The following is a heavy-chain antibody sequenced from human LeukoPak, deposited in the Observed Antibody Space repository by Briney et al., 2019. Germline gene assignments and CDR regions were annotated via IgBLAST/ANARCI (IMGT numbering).Heavy chain of an antibody. V-gene: IGHV3-48*04. CDR3: ARGSDGSSWLDY. J-gene: IGHJ4*02. CDR2: ISIRSSTM. D-gene: IGHD6-13*01. Sequence: GGSLSLSCAASGFTFSSYSMNWVRQAPGKGLEGVSYISIRSSTMYYADSVKGRFTISRDNAKKSLYLQMNSLRAEDMAVYYCARGSDGSSWLDYWGQGTLVTVSS. CDR1: GFTFSSYS.